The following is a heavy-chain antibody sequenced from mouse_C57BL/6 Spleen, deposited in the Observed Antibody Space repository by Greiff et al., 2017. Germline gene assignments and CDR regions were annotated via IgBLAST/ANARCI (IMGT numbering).Heavy chain of an antibody. V-gene: IGHV10-3*01. CDR3: VRRGSAYDYDEYFDV. Sequence: EVQLVESGGGLVQPKGSLKLSCAASGFTFNTYAMHWVRQAPGKGLEWVARIRSKSSNYATYYADSVKDRFTISRDDSQSMLYLQMNNLKTEDTAMYYCVRRGSAYDYDEYFDVWGTGTTVTVSS. CDR2: IRSKSSNYAT. D-gene: IGHD2-4*01. CDR1: GFTFNTYA. J-gene: IGHJ1*03.